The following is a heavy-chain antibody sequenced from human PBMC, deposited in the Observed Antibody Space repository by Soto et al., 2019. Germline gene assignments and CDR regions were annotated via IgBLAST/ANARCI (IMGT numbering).Heavy chain of an antibody. CDR1: GFSFSSFD. Sequence: HPGGSLRLSCVASGFSFSSFDMHWVRQAPGKGLEWVAVIAYVGSTEYHADSVKGRFTLPRDNSKNPLYLQLNSLRADDTAVDYCTALGYYDSSAGGGYWGQGTLVTVSS. CDR2: IAYVGSTE. V-gene: IGHV3-30*03. D-gene: IGHD3-22*01. J-gene: IGHJ4*02. CDR3: TALGYYDSSAGGGY.